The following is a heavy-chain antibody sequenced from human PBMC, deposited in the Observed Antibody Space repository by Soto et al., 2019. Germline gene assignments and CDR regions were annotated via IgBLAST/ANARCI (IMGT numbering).Heavy chain of an antibody. Sequence: RLSCAASGFTFSSYAMSWVRQAPGKGLEWVSAISGSGGSTSSAVSVKGRFTISRDNSKNTLYLQMNSLRVEDTAIYYCAKDQAWSGLRKLDYWGQGTLVTVSS. CDR2: ISGSGGST. V-gene: IGHV3-23*01. D-gene: IGHD4-17*01. CDR3: AKDQAWSGLRKLDY. J-gene: IGHJ4*02. CDR1: GFTFSSYA.